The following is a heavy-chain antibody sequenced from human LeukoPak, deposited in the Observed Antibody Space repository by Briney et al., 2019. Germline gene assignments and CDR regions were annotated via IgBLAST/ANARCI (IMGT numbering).Heavy chain of an antibody. CDR3: AHRRRDGYNYFGYYFDY. Sequence: SGPTLVKPTQTLTLTCTFSGFSPSTSGVGVGWIRQPPGKALEWLALIYWNDDKRYSPALKIRLTITKDTSKNQVVLTMTNMDPVDTATYYCAHRRRDGYNYFGYYFDYWGQGTLVTVSS. J-gene: IGHJ4*02. CDR2: IYWNDDK. D-gene: IGHD5-24*01. CDR1: GFSPSTSGVG. V-gene: IGHV2-5*01.